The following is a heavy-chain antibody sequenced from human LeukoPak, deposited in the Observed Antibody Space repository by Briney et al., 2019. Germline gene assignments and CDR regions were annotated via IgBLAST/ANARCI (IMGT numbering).Heavy chain of an antibody. D-gene: IGHD2-15*01. V-gene: IGHV3-13*01. CDR1: EFTFSSYD. Sequence: GGSLRLSCAASEFTFSSYDMHWVRQGTGKGLEWVSAIDTAGYTYYPGSVKGRFTISRENAKNSLYLQMNSLRAGDTAVYYCAKMFHPYCSGGSCLDAFDIWGQGTMVTVSS. J-gene: IGHJ3*02. CDR3: AKMFHPYCSGGSCLDAFDI. CDR2: IDTAGYT.